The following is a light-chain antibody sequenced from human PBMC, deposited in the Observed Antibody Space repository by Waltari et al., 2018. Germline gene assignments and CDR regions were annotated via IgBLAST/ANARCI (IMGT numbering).Light chain of an antibody. V-gene: IGKV3-20*01. CDR3: QKYGTRPAT. J-gene: IGKJ1*01. CDR1: QSVGRT. Sequence: EIVLMQSPASLSLSPSDRTTLSCRASQSVGRTLALYQQSPGQAPRLLIYDASSRATGIPDRFSGSGSGTDFSLTISRLEPEDFAVYYCQKYGTRPATFGQGTKVEVK. CDR2: DAS.